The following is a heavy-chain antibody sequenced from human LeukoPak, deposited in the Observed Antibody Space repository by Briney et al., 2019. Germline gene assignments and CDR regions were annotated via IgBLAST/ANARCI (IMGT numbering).Heavy chain of an antibody. J-gene: IGHJ4*02. CDR2: ISSSSSYI. CDR1: GFTFSSYS. V-gene: IGHV3-21*04. CDR3: ARDPAAWDY. Sequence: PGGSLRLSCAASGFTFSSYSMNWARQAPGKGLEWVSSISSSSSYIYYADSVKGRFTISRDNARNSLYLQMSSLRVEDTAVYYCARDPAAWDYWGQGTLVTVSS. D-gene: IGHD6-13*01.